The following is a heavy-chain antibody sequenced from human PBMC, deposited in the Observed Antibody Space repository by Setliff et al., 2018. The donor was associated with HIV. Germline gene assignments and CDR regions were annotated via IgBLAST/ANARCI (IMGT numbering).Heavy chain of an antibody. D-gene: IGHD5-12*01. Sequence: SETLSLTCSVSGGSISSSSYYWGWIRQPPGKGLEWIGSIYYSGSTYYNPSLKSRVTMSADTSKNQFSLNLNSVTAADTAVYYCVRHTAVDVAPSGLGYSYIDVWGKGTTVTVSS. CDR2: IYYSGST. CDR1: GGSISSSSYY. J-gene: IGHJ6*03. V-gene: IGHV4-39*01. CDR3: VRHTAVDVAPSGLGYSYIDV.